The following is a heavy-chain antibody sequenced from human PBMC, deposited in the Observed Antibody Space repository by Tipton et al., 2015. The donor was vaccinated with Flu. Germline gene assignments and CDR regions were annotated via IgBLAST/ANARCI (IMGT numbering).Heavy chain of an antibody. CDR2: IKQDGSEK. D-gene: IGHD3-16*01. J-gene: IGHJ6*02. CDR1: GFTFSSYG. Sequence: GSLRLSCAASGFTFSSYGMHWVRQAPGKGLEWVANIKQDGSEKYYVDSVKGRFTISRDNAKNSLYLQMNSLRAEDTAVYYCARDWGAIGGIYYYGMDVWGQGTTVTVSS. CDR3: ARDWGAIGGIYYYGMDV. V-gene: IGHV3-7*01.